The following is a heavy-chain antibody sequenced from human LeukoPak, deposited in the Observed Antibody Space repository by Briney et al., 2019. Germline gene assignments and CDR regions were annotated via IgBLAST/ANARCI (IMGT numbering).Heavy chain of an antibody. V-gene: IGHV3-30-3*01. CDR3: AKDQGRIAAACNYLSPGY. CDR1: GFTFTSYT. Sequence: PGGSLRLSCAASGFTFTSYTMHWVRQAPGKGLEWVAVISSDGSSKYYADSVKGRFTISRDNSKNTLYLQMNSLRTEDTAVYYWAKDQGRIAAACNYLSPGYWGQGTLVTVSS. D-gene: IGHD6-13*01. J-gene: IGHJ4*02. CDR2: ISSDGSSK.